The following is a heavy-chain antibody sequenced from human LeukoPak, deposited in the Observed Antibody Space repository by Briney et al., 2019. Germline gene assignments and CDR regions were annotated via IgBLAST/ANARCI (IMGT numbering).Heavy chain of an antibody. V-gene: IGHV3-23*01. Sequence: GSLRLSCAASGFPFSSYAMSWVRQAPGKGLEWVSSITPSGGSTYYADSEKGRFTISRDNSRNTLYLQMNSLRAEDTAIFYCAKDVGSIVGASDYWGQGTLVTVSS. J-gene: IGHJ4*02. CDR1: GFPFSSYA. CDR2: ITPSGGST. CDR3: AKDVGSIVGASDY. D-gene: IGHD1-26*01.